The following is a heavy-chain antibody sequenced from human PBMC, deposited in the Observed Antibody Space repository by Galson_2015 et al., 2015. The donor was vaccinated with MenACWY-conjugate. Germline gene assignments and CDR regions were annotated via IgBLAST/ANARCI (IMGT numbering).Heavy chain of an antibody. J-gene: IGHJ6*02. CDR3: ARDWLSYYYDSKTYGMDV. CDR1: GYTFTSYY. CDR2: INPSGGST. Sequence: SVKVSCKASGYTFTSYYMHWVRQAPGQGLEWMGIINPSGGSTSYAQKFQGRVTMTRDTSTSTVYMELSSLRSEDTAVYYCARDWLSYYYDSKTYGMDVWGQGTTVTVSS. D-gene: IGHD3-22*01. V-gene: IGHV1-46*01.